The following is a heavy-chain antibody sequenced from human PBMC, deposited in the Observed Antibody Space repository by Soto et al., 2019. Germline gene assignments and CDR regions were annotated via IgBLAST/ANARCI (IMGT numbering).Heavy chain of an antibody. CDR3: ARRMVAATGDPNWFDP. Sequence: SETRSLTCAVSSGSISSSNWWSWVRQPPGKGLEWIGEIYHSGSTNYNPSLKSRVTISVDKSKNQFSLKLSSVTAADTAVYYCARRMVAATGDPNWFDPWGQGTLVTVS. D-gene: IGHD2-15*01. CDR2: IYHSGST. V-gene: IGHV4-4*02. CDR1: SGSISSSNW. J-gene: IGHJ5*02.